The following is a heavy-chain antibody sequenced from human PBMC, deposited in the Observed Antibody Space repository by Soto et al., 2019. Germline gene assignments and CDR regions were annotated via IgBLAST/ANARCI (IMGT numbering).Heavy chain of an antibody. V-gene: IGHV1-8*01. CDR1: GYTFTSYD. J-gene: IGHJ6*02. CDR3: ARGQDPNYDFWSGRLVKYCMDV. Sequence: ASVKVSCKASGYTFTSYDINWVRQATGQGLEWMGWMNPNSGNTGYAQKFQGRVTMTRNTSISTAYMELSSLRSEDTAVYYCARGQDPNYDFWSGRLVKYCMDVWGQGTTVTVSS. D-gene: IGHD3-3*01. CDR2: MNPNSGNT.